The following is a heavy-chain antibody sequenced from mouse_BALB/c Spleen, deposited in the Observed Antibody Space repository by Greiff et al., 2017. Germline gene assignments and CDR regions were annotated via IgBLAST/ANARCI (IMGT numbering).Heavy chain of an antibody. CDR3: APQTARSPWFAY. CDR2: INPSTGYT. V-gene: IGHV1-7*01. CDR1: GYTFTSYW. Sequence: QVQLQQSGAELAKPGASVKMSCKASGYTFTSYWMHWVKQRPGQGLEWIGYINPSTGYTEYNQKFKDKATLTADQSSSTAYMQLRSLTSEDSAVYYCAPQTARSPWFAYWGQGTLVTVSA. D-gene: IGHD3-2*01. J-gene: IGHJ3*01.